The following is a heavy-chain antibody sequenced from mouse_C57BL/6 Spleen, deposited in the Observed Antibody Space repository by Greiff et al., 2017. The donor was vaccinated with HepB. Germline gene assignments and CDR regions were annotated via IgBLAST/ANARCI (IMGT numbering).Heavy chain of an antibody. J-gene: IGHJ2*01. Sequence: VQLQQSGAELARPGASVKLSCKASGYTFTSYGISWVKQITGQGLEWIGEIYPRSGNTYYNEKFKGKATLPADKSSSTAYMELRSLTSEDSAVYFCARKTTVFGVDYWGQGTTLTVSS. CDR1: GYTFTSYG. CDR3: ARKTTVFGVDY. CDR2: IYPRSGNT. V-gene: IGHV1-81*01. D-gene: IGHD1-1*01.